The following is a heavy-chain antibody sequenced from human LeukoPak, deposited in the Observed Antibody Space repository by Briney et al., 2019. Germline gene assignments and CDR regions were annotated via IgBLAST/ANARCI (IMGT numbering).Heavy chain of an antibody. V-gene: IGHV3-7*01. CDR3: ARRARYCTSTSCDPIGAFDI. D-gene: IGHD2-2*01. Sequence: PGRSLRLSCVASGFTFSAYWMTWVRQAPGKGLDWVANIRLDGSENYYVDSVRGRFTISRDNAKNSLYLQMNSLIAEDTAVYYCARRARYCTSTSCDPIGAFDIWGQGTMVTVSS. J-gene: IGHJ3*02. CDR2: IRLDGSEN. CDR1: GFTFSAYW.